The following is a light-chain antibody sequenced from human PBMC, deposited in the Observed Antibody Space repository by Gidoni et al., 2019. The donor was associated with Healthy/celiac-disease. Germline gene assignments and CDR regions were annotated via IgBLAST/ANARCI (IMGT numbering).Light chain of an antibody. CDR3: SSYTSSSHVV. Sequence: SALTQPAPVSRSPGQSITISCTGTSSDVDGYNYVSWYHQHPGKAPKLMIYQVSNRPSGVSNRLSGSKSGNTASLTISGLQAEDEADYYCSSYTSSSHVVFGGGTKLTVL. CDR2: QVS. V-gene: IGLV2-14*01. J-gene: IGLJ2*01. CDR1: SSDVDGYNY.